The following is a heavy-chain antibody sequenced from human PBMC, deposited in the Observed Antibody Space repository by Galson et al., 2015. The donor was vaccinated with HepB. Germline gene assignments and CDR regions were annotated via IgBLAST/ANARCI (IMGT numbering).Heavy chain of an antibody. Sequence: SVKVSCKASGYTFTSYGISWVRQAPGQGLEWVGWISAYNGNTNYAQKLQGRVTMTTDTSTSTAYMELRSLRSDDTAVYYCARGGLRPSKQQLGYYYYGMDVWGQGTTVTVSS. J-gene: IGHJ6*02. CDR1: GYTFTSYG. CDR3: ARGGLRPSKQQLGYYYYGMDV. V-gene: IGHV1-18*04. CDR2: ISAYNGNT. D-gene: IGHD6-13*01.